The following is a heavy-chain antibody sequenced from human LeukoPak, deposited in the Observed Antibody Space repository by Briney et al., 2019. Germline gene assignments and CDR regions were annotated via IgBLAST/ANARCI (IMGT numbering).Heavy chain of an antibody. Sequence: ASVKVSCKASGYTFTGYYMHWVRQAPGQGLEWMGWINPNSGGTNYAQKFQGRVTMTRDTSISTAYMELSRLRSDDTAVYYCAASLNSSSWYYFDYWGPGTLVTVSS. CDR1: GYTFTGYY. CDR3: AASLNSSSWYYFDY. J-gene: IGHJ4*02. V-gene: IGHV1-2*02. CDR2: INPNSGGT. D-gene: IGHD6-13*01.